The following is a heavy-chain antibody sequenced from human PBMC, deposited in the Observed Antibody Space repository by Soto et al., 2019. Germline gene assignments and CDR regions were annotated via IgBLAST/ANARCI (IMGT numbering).Heavy chain of an antibody. J-gene: IGHJ6*02. V-gene: IGHV5-51*01. CDR2: IYPGDSDT. CDR1: GYSSTSYW. Sequence: GAALKISCEGSGYSSTSYWIGWVRQIPGKGLEWMGIIYPGDSDTRYSPSFQGQVTISADKSISTAYLQWSSLKASDTAMYYCVRCKLERRLGMDFWGQGTTVTVSS. CDR3: VRCKLERRLGMDF. D-gene: IGHD1-1*01.